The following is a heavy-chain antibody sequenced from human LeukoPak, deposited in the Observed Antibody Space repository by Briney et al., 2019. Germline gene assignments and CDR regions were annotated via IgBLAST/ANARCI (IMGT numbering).Heavy chain of an antibody. Sequence: SGTLSLTCAVSGGSISSSNWWSWVRQPPGKGLEWIGEIYHSGSTNYNPSLKSRVSLSLDRSNNHFSLKMTSVTAADTATYYCARELSYEIFRGPSSYFDLWGQGALVTVSS. CDR3: ARELSYEIFRGPSSYFDL. D-gene: IGHD3-9*01. CDR1: GGSISSSNW. J-gene: IGHJ4*02. V-gene: IGHV4-4*02. CDR2: IYHSGST.